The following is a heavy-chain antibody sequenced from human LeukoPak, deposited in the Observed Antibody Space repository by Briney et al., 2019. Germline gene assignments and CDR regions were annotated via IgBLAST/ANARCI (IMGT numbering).Heavy chain of an antibody. V-gene: IGHV1-69*05. J-gene: IGHJ4*02. CDR3: ARDDSSGYITRV. CDR1: GGTFSSYA. CDR2: IIPIFGTA. Sequence: ASVTVSCKASGGTFSSYAISWERQPPGQGLEWMGGIIPIFGTANCAQKFQCRDTMTTDDSTSTGYMEVSSLRSEDTAVYSCARDDSSGYITRVWGQGSLVTVSS. D-gene: IGHD3-22*01.